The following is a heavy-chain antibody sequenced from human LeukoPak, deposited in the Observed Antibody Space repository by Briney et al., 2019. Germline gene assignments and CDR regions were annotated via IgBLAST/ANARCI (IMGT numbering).Heavy chain of an antibody. Sequence: GASVKVSCKASGYTFTGYYMHWVRQAPGQGLEWMGWINPNIGDTNYAQKFQGRVTMTRDTSISTAYMELSRLRFDDTAVYYCARINGSRWYDFWGQGTLVTVSS. J-gene: IGHJ4*02. CDR1: GYTFTGYY. V-gene: IGHV1-2*02. CDR2: INPNIGDT. CDR3: ARINGSRWYDF. D-gene: IGHD6-13*01.